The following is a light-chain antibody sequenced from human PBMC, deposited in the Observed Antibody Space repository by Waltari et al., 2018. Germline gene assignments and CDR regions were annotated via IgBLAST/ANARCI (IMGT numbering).Light chain of an antibody. CDR3: GTWDSTLSALVI. CDR1: SPNIGTNY. CDR2: DNN. J-gene: IGLJ2*01. V-gene: IGLV1-51*01. Sequence: QSVLTQPPSVSAAPGQKVTISCSGSSPNIGTNYVSWYQQLPGTAPKLLIYDNNKRPSGIPDRFSGSKSGTSATLGITGLQTGDEADYYCGTWDSTLSALVIFGGGTKLTVL.